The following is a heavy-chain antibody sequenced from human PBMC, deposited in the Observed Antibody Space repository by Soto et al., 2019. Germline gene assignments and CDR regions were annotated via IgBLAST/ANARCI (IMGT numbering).Heavy chain of an antibody. CDR1: GGSFSGYY. V-gene: IGHV4-34*01. J-gene: IGHJ6*03. D-gene: IGHD3-10*01. CDR2: INHSGST. Sequence: SEXLSLTCAVYGGSFSGYYWSWIRQPPGKGLEWIGEINHSGSTNYNPSLKSRVTISVDTSKNQFSLKLSSVTAADTAVYYCARVLVGYYGSGSYYHSRYMDVWGKGTTVTVSS. CDR3: ARVLVGYYGSGSYYHSRYMDV.